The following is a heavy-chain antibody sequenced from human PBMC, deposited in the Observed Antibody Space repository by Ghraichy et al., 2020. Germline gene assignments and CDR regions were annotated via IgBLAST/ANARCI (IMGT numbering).Heavy chain of an antibody. CDR1: GGAIANYF. CDR3: ARGWILSTYYYGMDV. Sequence: SETLSLTCTVSGGAIANYFWSWIRKAPGKGLEWIGYIYYSGTTEYNPSLKSRVTISIDTSNTQFSLEVSSLTAADTAVYYCARGWILSTYYYGMDVWGQGTTVTVSS. D-gene: IGHD1-1*01. CDR2: IYYSGTT. V-gene: IGHV4-59*12. J-gene: IGHJ6*02.